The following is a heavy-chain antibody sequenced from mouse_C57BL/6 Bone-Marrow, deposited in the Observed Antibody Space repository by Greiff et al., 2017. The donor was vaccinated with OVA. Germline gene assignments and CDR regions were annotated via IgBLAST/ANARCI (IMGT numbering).Heavy chain of an antibody. J-gene: IGHJ1*03. D-gene: IGHD1-1*01. Sequence: QVQLQQPGAELVKPGASVKLSCKASGYTFTSYWMHWVKQRPGRGLEWIGRIDPNSGGTKYNEKFKSKATLTVDKPSSTAYMQLRSQTSEDSAVYYGVRPPHYYGSPYWDLDVWGTGTTVTVSS. CDR1: GYTFTSYW. CDR2: IDPNSGGT. CDR3: VRPPHYYGSPYWDLDV. V-gene: IGHV1-72*01.